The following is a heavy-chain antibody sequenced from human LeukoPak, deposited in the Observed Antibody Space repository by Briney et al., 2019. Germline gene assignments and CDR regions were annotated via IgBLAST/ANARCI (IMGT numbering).Heavy chain of an antibody. CDR3: AKDPSYSGYGPDY. CDR2: ISGSGGST. J-gene: IGHJ4*02. V-gene: IGHV3-23*01. Sequence: GGSLRLSCAASGFTFSSYAMSWVRQAPGKGLEWVSAISGSGGSTYYADSVKGRFTISRDNSKNALYLQMNSLRAEDTAVYYCAKDPSYSGYGPDYWGQGTLVTVSS. D-gene: IGHD5-12*01. CDR1: GFTFSSYA.